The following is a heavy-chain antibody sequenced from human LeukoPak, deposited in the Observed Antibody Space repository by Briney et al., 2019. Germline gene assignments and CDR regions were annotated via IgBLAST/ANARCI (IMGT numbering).Heavy chain of an antibody. V-gene: IGHV3-7*01. J-gene: IGHJ4*02. CDR1: GFTFNSYW. Sequence: GSLRLSCAASGFTFNSYWMWWVRQASGKGLEWVANINPYGSDTYYADSVKGRFTISRDNAENSLYLQMNSLRAEDTAVYYCTRVRVVVPSAFDHCDFWGQGTPVTVSS. D-gene: IGHD2-2*01. CDR2: INPYGSDT. CDR3: TRVRVVVPSAFDHCDF.